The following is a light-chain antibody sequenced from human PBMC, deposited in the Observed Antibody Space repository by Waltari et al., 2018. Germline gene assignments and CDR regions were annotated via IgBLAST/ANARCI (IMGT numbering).Light chain of an antibody. J-gene: IGKJ1*01. CDR1: QSLVHSDGDTY. V-gene: IGKV2-30*02. CDR3: MQSTHWPPWT. Sequence: DVVMTQSPRSLSVTLGQPASISCRSSQSLVHSDGDTYLHWFQQRPGQSPKRLINKVSERDPGVPDRFSGSGSGTDFTLEISTVEAEDVGVYYCMQSTHWPPWTFGQGTKVEIK. CDR2: KVS.